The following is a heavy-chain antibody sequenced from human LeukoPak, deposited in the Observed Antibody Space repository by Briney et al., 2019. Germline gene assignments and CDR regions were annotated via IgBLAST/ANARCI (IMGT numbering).Heavy chain of an antibody. J-gene: IGHJ6*04. CDR2: IYSGGST. CDR1: GFTVSSNY. CDR3: ARGGSRVTTAGTMDV. Sequence: GGSLRLSCAASGFTVSSNYMSWVRQAPGKGLEWVSVIYSGGSTYYADSVKGRFTISRDNANNLLYLEMNSLRAEDTAIYYCARGGSRVTTAGTMDVWGLGTTVTVFS. D-gene: IGHD1-14*01. V-gene: IGHV3-53*01.